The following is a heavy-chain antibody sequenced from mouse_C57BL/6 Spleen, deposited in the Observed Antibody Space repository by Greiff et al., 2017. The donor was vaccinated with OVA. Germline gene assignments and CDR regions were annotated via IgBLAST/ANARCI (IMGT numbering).Heavy chain of an antibody. D-gene: IGHD3-2*02. CDR3: ARSPAQARYYYAMDY. J-gene: IGHJ4*01. CDR2: IDPSDSYT. CDR1: GYTFTSYW. Sequence: QVQLQQPGAELVMPGASVKLSCKASGYTFTSYWMHWVKQRPGQGLEWIGEIDPSDSYTNYNQKFKGKSTLTVDKPSSTAYMQLSSLTSEDSAVYYCARSPAQARYYYAMDYWGQGTSVTVSS. V-gene: IGHV1-69*01.